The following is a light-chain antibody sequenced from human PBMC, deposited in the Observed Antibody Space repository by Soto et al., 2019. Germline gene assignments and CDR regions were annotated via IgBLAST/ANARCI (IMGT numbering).Light chain of an antibody. V-gene: IGKV3-11*01. CDR1: QSVSSY. CDR2: DAS. J-gene: IGKJ5*01. Sequence: EIVLPQSPATLSLSPGERATLSCRASQSVSSYLAWYQQKPGQAPRLLIYDASNRATGIPARFSGSGSGTDFTLTISSLEPEDFAVYYCQQRSNWITFGQGTRLESK. CDR3: QQRSNWIT.